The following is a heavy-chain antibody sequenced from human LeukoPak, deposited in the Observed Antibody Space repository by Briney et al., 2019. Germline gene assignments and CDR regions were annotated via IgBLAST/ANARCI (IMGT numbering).Heavy chain of an antibody. CDR1: GFTFGDYA. CDR2: IRSKAYGGTT. Sequence: PGGSLRLSCTASGFTFGDYAMSWFRQAPGKGRVGVGFIRSKAYGGTTEYAASVKGRFTISRDNSKNTLYLQMNSLRAEDTAVYYCAGDWDDYGDYATPDWGQGTLVTASA. CDR3: AGDWDDYGDYATPD. D-gene: IGHD4-17*01. V-gene: IGHV3-49*03. J-gene: IGHJ4*02.